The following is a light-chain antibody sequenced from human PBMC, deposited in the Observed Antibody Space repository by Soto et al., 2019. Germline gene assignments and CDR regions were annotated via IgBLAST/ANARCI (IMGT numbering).Light chain of an antibody. Sequence: QSVLTQPASVSGSPGQSITISCTGTSSDVGGYNYVSWYQQHPGKAPKLMIYDVSNRPSGVSSRFSGSKSGNTASLTISGLQAEDEADYYCGSYTSIATDVFGTGTKVTVL. CDR1: SSDVGGYNY. CDR3: GSYTSIATDV. V-gene: IGLV2-14*01. CDR2: DVS. J-gene: IGLJ1*01.